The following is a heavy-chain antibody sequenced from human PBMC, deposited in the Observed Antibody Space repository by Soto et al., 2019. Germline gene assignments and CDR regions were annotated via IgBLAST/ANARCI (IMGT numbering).Heavy chain of an antibody. CDR1: GGSISSYY. CDR3: ARYPGIAAAGKAEGYYFDY. CDR2: IYYSGST. D-gene: IGHD6-13*01. J-gene: IGHJ4*02. Sequence: SETLSLTCTVSGGSISSYYWSWIRQPPGKGLEWIGYIYYSGSTNYNPSLKSRVTISVDTSKNQFSLKLSSVTAADTAVYYCARYPGIAAAGKAEGYYFDYWGQGTLVTVSS. V-gene: IGHV4-59*01.